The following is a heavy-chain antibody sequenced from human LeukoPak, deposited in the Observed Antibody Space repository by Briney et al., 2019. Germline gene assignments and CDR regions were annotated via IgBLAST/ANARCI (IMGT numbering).Heavy chain of an antibody. CDR2: IPYDGNNK. J-gene: IGHJ4*02. CDR1: GFTFSSYA. CDR3: ARESGVLRGYSYRQ. D-gene: IGHD5-18*01. V-gene: IGHV3-30*04. Sequence: PGRSLRLSCAASGFTFSSYAMHWVRQAPGKGLEWVAVIPYDGNNKKYADSVKGRFTISRDNSKNTLYLQMNSLRAEDTAVYYCARESGVLRGYSYRQWGQGILVTVSS.